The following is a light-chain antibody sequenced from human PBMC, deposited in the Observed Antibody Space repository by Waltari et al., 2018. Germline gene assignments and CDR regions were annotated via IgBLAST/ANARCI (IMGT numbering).Light chain of an antibody. CDR1: SSSLGSNF. V-gene: IGLV1-47*01. CDR2: RND. CDR3: AAWDHSLSTWV. Sequence: QSVLTQPPSASGTPGQRVSISCSGSSSSLGSNFVYWYQQLPGTAPKLLIYRNDQRPSGVPDRFSGSKSGTSASLAISGLRSEDEADYSCAAWDHSLSTWVFGGGTRLTVL. J-gene: IGLJ3*02.